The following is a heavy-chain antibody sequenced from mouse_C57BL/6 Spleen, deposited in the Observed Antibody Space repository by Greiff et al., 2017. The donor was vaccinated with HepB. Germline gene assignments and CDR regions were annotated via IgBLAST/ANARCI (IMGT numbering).Heavy chain of an antibody. J-gene: IGHJ3*01. CDR3: ANYSPWFAY. Sequence: EVQLQQSGPELVKPGASVKISCKASGYSFTGYYMNWVKQSPEKSLEWIGEINPSTGGTTYNQKFKAKATLTVDKSSSTAYMQLKSLTSEDSAVYYCANYSPWFAYWGQGTLVTVSA. D-gene: IGHD1-1*01. CDR2: INPSTGGT. V-gene: IGHV1-42*01. CDR1: GYSFTGYY.